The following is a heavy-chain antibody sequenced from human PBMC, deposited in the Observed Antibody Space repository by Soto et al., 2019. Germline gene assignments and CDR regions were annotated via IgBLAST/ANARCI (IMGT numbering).Heavy chain of an antibody. Sequence: ASVKVSCKASGYTFTSYAMHWVRQAPGQRLEWMGWINAGNGNTKYSQKFQGRVTITRDTSASTAYMELSSLRSEDTAVYYCARDHSALAVAGSGVWFDPWGQGTLVTVSS. D-gene: IGHD6-19*01. J-gene: IGHJ5*02. CDR1: GYTFTSYA. CDR3: ARDHSALAVAGSGVWFDP. CDR2: INAGNGNT. V-gene: IGHV1-3*01.